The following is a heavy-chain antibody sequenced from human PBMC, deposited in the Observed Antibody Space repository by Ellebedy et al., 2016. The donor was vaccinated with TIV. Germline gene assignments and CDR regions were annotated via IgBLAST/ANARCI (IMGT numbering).Heavy chain of an antibody. CDR2: IYYTGST. CDR3: ATSGEARSFGAFAI. Sequence: SETLSLXXTVSGGSISSSSYYWAWIRQSPGRGLEWIGSIYYTGSTNYNPSLKSRVTISADTSKNQFSLKVRSATAADTAVYYCATSGEARSFGAFAIWGQGTMVTVSS. D-gene: IGHD7-27*01. V-gene: IGHV4-39*01. CDR1: GGSISSSSYY. J-gene: IGHJ3*02.